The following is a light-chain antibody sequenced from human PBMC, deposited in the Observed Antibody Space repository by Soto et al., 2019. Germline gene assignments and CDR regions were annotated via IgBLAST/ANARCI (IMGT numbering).Light chain of an antibody. CDR3: QQYGSAGT. J-gene: IGKJ1*01. CDR1: QSVSNNY. Sequence: IVLTQSPGTLTLSRGERATLSCRASQSVSNNYLSWYQQKPSQAPRLLIYGASNRATVIPDRFSGSGSGTVFSRSSRRGETEDHAVYYCQQYGSAGTFGQQTKGEIK. CDR2: GAS. V-gene: IGKV3-20*01.